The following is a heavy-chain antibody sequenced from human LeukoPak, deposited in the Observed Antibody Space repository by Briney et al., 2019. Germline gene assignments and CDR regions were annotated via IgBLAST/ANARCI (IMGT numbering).Heavy chain of an antibody. V-gene: IGHV1-2*02. CDR3: ARVRDGYNDAYDI. Sequence: GASVKVSCKASGYTFTGYYMHWVRQAPGQGLEWMGWINPNSGGTNYAQKFQGRVTTTRDTSISTAYMELSRLRSDDTAVYYCARVRDGYNDAYDIWGQGTMVTVTS. J-gene: IGHJ3*02. CDR1: GYTFTGYY. D-gene: IGHD5-24*01. CDR2: INPNSGGT.